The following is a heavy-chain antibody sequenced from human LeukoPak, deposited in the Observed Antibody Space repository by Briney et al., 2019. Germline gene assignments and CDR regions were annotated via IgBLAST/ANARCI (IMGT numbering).Heavy chain of an antibody. D-gene: IGHD3-3*01. CDR2: ISGSGGST. V-gene: IGHV3-23*01. J-gene: IGHJ4*02. CDR3: AKDRAYYDFWSALDY. CDR1: GFTFSSYA. Sequence: GSLRLSCAASGFTFSSYAMRWVRQAPGKGLEWVSAISGSGGSTYYADSVKGRFTISRDNSKNTLYLQMNSLRAEDTAVYYCAKDRAYYDFWSALDYWGQGTLVTVSS.